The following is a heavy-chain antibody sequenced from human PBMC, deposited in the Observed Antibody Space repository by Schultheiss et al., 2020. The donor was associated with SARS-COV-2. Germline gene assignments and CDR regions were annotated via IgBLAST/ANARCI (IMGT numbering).Heavy chain of an antibody. D-gene: IGHD3-22*01. CDR2: ISAYNGNT. J-gene: IGHJ4*02. CDR1: GYTFTNYD. Sequence: ASVKVSCKASGYTFTNYDISWVRHAPGQGLEWMGWISAYNGNTNYAQNLQGRVTMTTDTSTSTVSMELRSLRSDDTAVYYCATGGLDSSGYYHQREYFDYWGQGTLVTVSS. V-gene: IGHV1-18*04. CDR3: ATGGLDSSGYYHQREYFDY.